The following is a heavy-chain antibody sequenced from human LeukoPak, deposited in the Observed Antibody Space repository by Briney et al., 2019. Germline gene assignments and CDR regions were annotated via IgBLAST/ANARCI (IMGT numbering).Heavy chain of an antibody. CDR1: GFTFNNYG. D-gene: IGHD3-10*01. J-gene: IGHJ6*03. CDR2: IRYNGNNQ. Sequence: GRSLRLSCAASGFTFNNYGMHWVRQAPGKGLEWVAFIRYNGNNQYYADSVKGRFTISRDNSKNTLYLQMNSLKGDDTAVYYCAKDSAFYYIDVWGKGTTVIISS. V-gene: IGHV3-30*02. CDR3: AKDSAFYYIDV.